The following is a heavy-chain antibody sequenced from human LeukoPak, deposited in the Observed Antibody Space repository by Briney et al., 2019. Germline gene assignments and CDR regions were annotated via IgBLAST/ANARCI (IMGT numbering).Heavy chain of an antibody. CDR2: IYPRDSDT. D-gene: IGHD3-22*01. CDR1: GYSFTSYW. Sequence: GESLKISCKGSGYSFTSYWIGWVRQMPGNGLEWMGIIYPRDSDTRYSPSFQGQVTISADKSISTAYLQWSSLKASDTAMYYCARYYYDSSGSDLFDYWGQGTLVTVSS. J-gene: IGHJ4*02. V-gene: IGHV5-51*01. CDR3: ARYYYDSSGSDLFDY.